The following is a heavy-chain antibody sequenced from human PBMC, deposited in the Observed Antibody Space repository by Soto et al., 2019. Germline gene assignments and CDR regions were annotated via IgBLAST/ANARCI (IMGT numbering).Heavy chain of an antibody. D-gene: IGHD3-22*01. J-gene: IGHJ6*02. Sequence: GESLKISCKGSGYSFTSYWISWVRQMPGKGLEWMGRIDPSDSYTNYSPSFQGHVTISADKSISTAYLQWSSLKASDTAMYYCARRSDSSARYYYHYGMDVWGQGTTVSVPS. CDR3: ARRSDSSARYYYHYGMDV. CDR2: IDPSDSYT. V-gene: IGHV5-10-1*01. CDR1: GYSFTSYW.